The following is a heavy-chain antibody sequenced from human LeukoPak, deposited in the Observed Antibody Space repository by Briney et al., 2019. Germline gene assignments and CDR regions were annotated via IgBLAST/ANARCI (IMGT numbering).Heavy chain of an antibody. CDR3: ARRLDYYDSSGYQTYFDY. CDR1: GGSISSSSYY. J-gene: IGHJ4*02. D-gene: IGHD3-22*01. V-gene: IGHV4-39*07. Sequence: SETLSLTCTVSGGSISSSSYYWGWIRQPPGKGLEWIGSIYYSGSTYYNPSLKSRVTISVDTSTNQFSLKLSSVTAADTAVYYCARRLDYYDSSGYQTYFDYWGQGTLVTVSS. CDR2: IYYSGST.